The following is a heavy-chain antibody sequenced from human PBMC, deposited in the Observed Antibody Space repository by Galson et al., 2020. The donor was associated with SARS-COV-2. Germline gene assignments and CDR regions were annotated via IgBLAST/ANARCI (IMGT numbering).Heavy chain of an antibody. Sequence: SETLSLTCAVSGGSFSGYSWSWIRQPPGKGLEWIGEINHSGSTNYNPSLKSRVTISVDTSKNQFSLQLSYVTAADTAVYYCARGITIIAYWGQGTLVTVSS. V-gene: IGHV4-34*01. D-gene: IGHD3-22*01. CDR1: GGSFSGYS. CDR2: INHSGST. CDR3: ARGITIIAY. J-gene: IGHJ4*02.